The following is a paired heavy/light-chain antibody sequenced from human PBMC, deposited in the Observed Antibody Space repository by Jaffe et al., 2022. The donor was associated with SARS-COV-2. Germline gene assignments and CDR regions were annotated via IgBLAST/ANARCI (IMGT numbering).Light chain of an antibody. CDR1: QGIRND. CDR2: GAS. V-gene: IGKV1-6*01. CDR3: LQDYNSPRT. J-gene: IGKJ1*01. Sequence: AIQMTQSPSSLSASVGDRVTITCRASQGIRNDLGWYQQKPGKAPNLLIYGASSLQSGVPSRFSGSGSGTDFTLTITSLQPEDVATYYCLQDYNSPRTFGQGTKVEIK.
Heavy chain of an antibody. V-gene: IGHV3-7*01. CDR3: ARDLSPTSAGLFLDAFDV. J-gene: IGHJ3*01. CDR1: GFTFSAYW. Sequence: HLVESGGGLVQPGGSLRLSCAASGFTFSAYWMTWVRQAPGKGLEWVANIKVDGSEKNYADSVKGRFTISRDNTQNSLYLQMNSLRAEDTAFYYCARDLSPTSAGLFLDAFDVWGQGTMVTVSS. CDR2: IKVDGSEK. D-gene: IGHD3-10*01.